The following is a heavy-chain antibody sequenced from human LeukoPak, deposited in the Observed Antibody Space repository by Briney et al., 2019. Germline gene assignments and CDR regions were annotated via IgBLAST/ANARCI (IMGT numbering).Heavy chain of an antibody. CDR3: ARVTAVAT. CDR1: GFTFSSYS. V-gene: IGHV3-48*04. Sequence: GGSLRLSCAASGFTFSSYSMSWVRQAPGKGLEWVSYISSSSRTIYYADSVKGRFTISRDNAKNSLYLQMNSLRAEDTAVYYCARVTAVATWGQGTLVTVSS. CDR2: ISSSSRTI. D-gene: IGHD6-19*01. J-gene: IGHJ5*02.